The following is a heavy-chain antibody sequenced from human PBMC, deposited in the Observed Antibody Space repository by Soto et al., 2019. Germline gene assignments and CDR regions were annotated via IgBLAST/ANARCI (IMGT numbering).Heavy chain of an antibody. CDR3: AKPPTWNSVFYYFGLDV. Sequence: PGGSLRLSCAASGVSFNTYWMSWVRQAPGKGLEWVANIKQDGSEKSYVNSVKGRFTISRDNAKDSLYLQMDSLRAEDTAIYYCAKPPTWNSVFYYFGLDVWGQGTTVTVSS. V-gene: IGHV3-7*03. CDR1: GVSFNTYW. CDR2: IKQDGSEK. J-gene: IGHJ6*02. D-gene: IGHD1-1*01.